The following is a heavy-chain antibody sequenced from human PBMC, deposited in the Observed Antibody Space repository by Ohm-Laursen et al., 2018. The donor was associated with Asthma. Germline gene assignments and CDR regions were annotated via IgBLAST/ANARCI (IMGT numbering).Heavy chain of an antibody. CDR3: PKVVLMDV. CDR2: ISSSGGST. J-gene: IGHJ6*02. D-gene: IGHD3-16*02. Sequence: SLRLSCAASGFIFSSYAMTWVRQAPGKGLEWVSGISSSGGSTSYADDVKGRFIVSRDNSRNTLFLQLNSLRAEDTAVYYCPKVVLMDVWGQGTTVTVSS. CDR1: GFIFSSYA. V-gene: IGHV3-23*01.